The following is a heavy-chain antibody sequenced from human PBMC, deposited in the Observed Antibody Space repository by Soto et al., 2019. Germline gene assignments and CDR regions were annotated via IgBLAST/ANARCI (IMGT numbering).Heavy chain of an antibody. Sequence: GGSLRLSCAASGFTFSSYDMHWVRQATGKGLEWVSAIGTAGDPYYPGSVKGRFTISRENAKNSLYLQMNSLRAGDTAVYYCARVSLPSDIVVVPAANYFDYWGQGTLVTVSS. D-gene: IGHD2-2*01. V-gene: IGHV3-13*05. J-gene: IGHJ4*02. CDR3: ARVSLPSDIVVVPAANYFDY. CDR2: IGTAGDP. CDR1: GFTFSSYD.